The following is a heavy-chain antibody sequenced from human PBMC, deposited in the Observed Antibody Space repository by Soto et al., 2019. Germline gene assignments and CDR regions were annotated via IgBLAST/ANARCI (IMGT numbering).Heavy chain of an antibody. CDR2: IIAIFGTG. V-gene: IGHV1-69*13. CDR3: ANYASVGAFDY. J-gene: IGHJ4*02. Sequence: AAVKVSCKASGVTFSSYAISWVRQAPGQWLEWMGGIIAIFGTGNYAQKFQGRVTITAEESTSTAYMPLSSLRSEDTAVYYCANYASVGAFDYWGQGTLVTVSS. CDR1: GVTFSSYA. D-gene: IGHD1-26*01.